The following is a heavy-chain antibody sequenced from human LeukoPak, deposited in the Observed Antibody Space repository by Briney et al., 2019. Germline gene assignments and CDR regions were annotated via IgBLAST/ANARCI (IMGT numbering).Heavy chain of an antibody. CDR3: VRTFKRSPTLAAQGY. J-gene: IGHJ4*02. D-gene: IGHD2-15*01. V-gene: IGHV4-31*03. Sequence: PSETLPLTCTVSGGSISSGGYYWSWIRQHPGKGLEWIGYIYYSGSTYYNPSLKSRVTISVDTSKNQFSLKLSSVTAADTAVYYCVRTFKRSPTLAAQGYWGQGTLVAVSS. CDR1: GGSISSGGYY. CDR2: IYYSGST.